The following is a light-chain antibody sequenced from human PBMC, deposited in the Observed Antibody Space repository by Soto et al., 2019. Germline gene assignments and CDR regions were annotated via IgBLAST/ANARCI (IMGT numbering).Light chain of an antibody. CDR1: QSVSKSF. CDR2: DIS. V-gene: IGKV3D-11*02. Sequence: EIVLTQSPGTLSMSPGERVALSCRASQSVSKSFVAWYQQKPGQAPRLLIYDISNRATGIPARFSGSGSGTDFTLTISSLEPDDFAVYYCQQRNDWQVTFGQGTRLEIK. CDR3: QQRNDWQVT. J-gene: IGKJ5*01.